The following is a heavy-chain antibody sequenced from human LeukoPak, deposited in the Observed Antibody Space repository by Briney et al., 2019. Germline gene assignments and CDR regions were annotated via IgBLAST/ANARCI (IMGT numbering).Heavy chain of an antibody. J-gene: IGHJ4*02. CDR3: ARRMSIAARPELGY. CDR2: INPNSGGT. D-gene: IGHD6-6*01. CDR1: GYTFTGYY. Sequence: ASVKVSCEASGYTFTGYYMHWVRQAPGQGLEWMGWINPNSGGTNYAQKFQGRVTMTRDTSISTAYMELSRLRSDDTAVYYCARRMSIAARPELGYWGQGTLVTVSS. V-gene: IGHV1-2*02.